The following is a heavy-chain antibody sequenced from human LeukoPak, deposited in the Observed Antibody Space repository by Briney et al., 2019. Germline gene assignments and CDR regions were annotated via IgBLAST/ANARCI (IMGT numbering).Heavy chain of an antibody. D-gene: IGHD1-7*01. CDR1: GFTFSSYA. V-gene: IGHV3-30-3*01. CDR2: ISYDGSNK. CDR3: AKDHNWNYPAPIEY. J-gene: IGHJ4*02. Sequence: GGSLRLSCAASGFTFSSYAMHWVRQAPGKGLEWVAVISYDGSNKYYADSVKGRFTISRDNSKNTLYLQMNSLRAEDTAVYYCAKDHNWNYPAPIEYWGQGTLVTVSS.